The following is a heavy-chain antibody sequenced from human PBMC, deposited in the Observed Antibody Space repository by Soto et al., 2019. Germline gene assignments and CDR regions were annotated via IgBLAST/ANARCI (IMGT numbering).Heavy chain of an antibody. CDR1: GYTFRNFG. J-gene: IGHJ4*02. V-gene: IGHV1-18*01. CDR2: ISAYNDNA. Sequence: QLQLLQSGAEVKKPGASVKVTCKASGYTFRNFGISWVRQAPGQGLGWMGWISAYNDNANYAQKFQGRLTMTADTSTSTAYMELRSLRSDDTAVYYCARENSYFDYWGQGTLVTVSS. CDR3: ARENSYFDY.